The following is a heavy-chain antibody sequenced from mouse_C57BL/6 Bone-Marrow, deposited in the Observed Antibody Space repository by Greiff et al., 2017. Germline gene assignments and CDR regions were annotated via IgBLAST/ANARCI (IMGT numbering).Heavy chain of an antibody. CDR2: ISNLAYSI. J-gene: IGHJ1*03. Sequence: VQLKESGGGLVQPGGSLKLSCAASGFTFSDYGMAWVRQAPRKGPEWVAFISNLAYSIYYADIVTGRFTISRENAKNTLCLEMSSLRSEDTAMYYCERRRWYFDVWGTGTTVTVSS. CDR1: GFTFSDYG. V-gene: IGHV5-15*01. CDR3: ERRRWYFDV.